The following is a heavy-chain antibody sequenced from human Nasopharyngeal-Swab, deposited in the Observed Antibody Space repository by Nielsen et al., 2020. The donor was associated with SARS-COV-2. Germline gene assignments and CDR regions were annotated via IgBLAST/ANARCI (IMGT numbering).Heavy chain of an antibody. CDR2: TFYRSKWYN. V-gene: IGHV6-1*01. J-gene: IGHJ4*02. Sequence: SCAISGDSVSSHSAGWNWIRQSPSRGLEWLGRTFYRSKWYNDYAESVKSRIAVNPDTSKNQFSLQLNSVTPEDTAVYYCARGRDFSFDSWGQGTLVTASS. CDR3: ARGRDFSFDS. D-gene: IGHD3-3*01. CDR1: GDSVSSHSAG.